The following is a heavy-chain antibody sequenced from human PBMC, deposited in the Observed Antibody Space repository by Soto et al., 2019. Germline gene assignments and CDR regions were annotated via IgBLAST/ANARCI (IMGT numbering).Heavy chain of an antibody. J-gene: IGHJ6*02. D-gene: IGHD6-13*01. CDR3: GRGGSGIYGMDI. V-gene: IGHV3-74*01. CDR2: IIRDGSST. Sequence: EVQLVESGGGLVQPGGSLRLACAASGFTFSSYWMHWVRQAPGKGLVWISRIIRDGSSTNYADSVKGRFTISRDNAKNTLYQEINSPRADDTAVYFCGRGGSGIYGMDIWGQGTTVIISS. CDR1: GFTFSSYW.